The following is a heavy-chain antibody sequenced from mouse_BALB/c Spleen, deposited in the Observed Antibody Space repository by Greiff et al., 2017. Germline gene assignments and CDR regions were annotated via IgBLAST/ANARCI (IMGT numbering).Heavy chain of an antibody. J-gene: IGHJ4*01. CDR3: ARGGYYYAMDY. V-gene: IGHV2-9*02. CDR2: IWAGGST. CDR1: GFSLTSYG. Sequence: VQGVESGPGLVAPSQSLSITCTVSGFSLTSYGVHWVRQPPGKGLEWLGVIWAGGSTNYNSALMSRLSISKDNSKSQVFLKMNSLQTDDTAMYYCARGGYYYAMDYWGQGTSVTVSS. D-gene: IGHD2-2*01.